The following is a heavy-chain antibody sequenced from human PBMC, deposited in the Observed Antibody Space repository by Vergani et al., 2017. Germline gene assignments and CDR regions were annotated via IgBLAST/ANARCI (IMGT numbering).Heavy chain of an antibody. D-gene: IGHD6-13*01. V-gene: IGHV1-69*01. J-gene: IGHJ6*03. CDR3: ASIAALPYYYSYMDV. Sequence: QVQLVQSGAEGKKPGSSVKVSCKASGGTFSSYAISWVRPAPGQGLEWMGGIIPIFGTANYAQKFQGRVTITADESTSTAYMELSSLRSEDTAVYYCASIAALPYYYSYMDVWGKGTTVTVSS. CDR2: IIPIFGTA. CDR1: GGTFSSYA.